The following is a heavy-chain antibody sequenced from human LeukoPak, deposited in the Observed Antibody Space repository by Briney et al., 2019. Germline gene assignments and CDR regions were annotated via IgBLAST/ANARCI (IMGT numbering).Heavy chain of an antibody. V-gene: IGHV3-30*04. Sequence: PGGSLRLSCAASGFTFSTYAMHWVRQAPGKGLEWVAVISYDGNNKYYADAVKGRFSISRDNSKNTLYLQMNSLRAEDTAVYYCARAQLSLDYWGQGTLVTVSS. CDR3: ARAQLSLDY. J-gene: IGHJ4*02. CDR2: ISYDGNNK. CDR1: GFTFSTYA. D-gene: IGHD1-1*01.